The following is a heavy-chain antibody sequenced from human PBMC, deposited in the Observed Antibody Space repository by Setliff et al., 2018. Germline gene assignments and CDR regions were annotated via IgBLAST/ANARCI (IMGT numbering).Heavy chain of an antibody. D-gene: IGHD4-4*01. V-gene: IGHV4-59*10. CDR1: GGSFSGYY. CDR2: FHTGGST. J-gene: IGHJ4*02. CDR3: ARATVGLATIIYFDS. Sequence: SETLSLTCAVYGGSFSGYYWSWIRQPAGKGLEWIGHFHTGGSTNYNRSLRSRVSISVDTSKNQFSLKLSSVTAADTAVYYCARATVGLATIIYFDSWGQGTLVTVSS.